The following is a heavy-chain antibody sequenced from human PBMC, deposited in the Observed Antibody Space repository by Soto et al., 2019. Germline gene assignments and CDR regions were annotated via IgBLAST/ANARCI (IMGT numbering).Heavy chain of an antibody. CDR3: ARRGKKPGQRQYYFDY. D-gene: IGHD6-25*01. J-gene: IGHJ4*02. Sequence: GESLKISCKGSGYSFTSYWIGWVRQMPGKGLEWMGIIYPGDSDTRYSPSFQGQVTISADKSISTAYLQWSSLKASDTAMYYCARRGKKPGQRQYYFDYWGQGTLVTVSS. V-gene: IGHV5-51*01. CDR1: GYSFTSYW. CDR2: IYPGDSDT.